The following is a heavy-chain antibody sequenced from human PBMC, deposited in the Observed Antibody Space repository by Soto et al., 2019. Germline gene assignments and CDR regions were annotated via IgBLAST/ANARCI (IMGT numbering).Heavy chain of an antibody. CDR3: AREEILVAYNWFDP. J-gene: IGHJ5*02. Sequence: GGSLRLSCAASGFTFSSYWMSWVRQAPGKGLEWVANIKQDGSEKYYAVAVKGRITINPDTSKNQFSLQLNSVTPEDTALYYCAREEILVAYNWFDPWGQGTLVTVSS. CDR2: IKQDGSEK. V-gene: IGHV3-7*01. CDR1: GFTFSSYW. D-gene: IGHD1-26*01.